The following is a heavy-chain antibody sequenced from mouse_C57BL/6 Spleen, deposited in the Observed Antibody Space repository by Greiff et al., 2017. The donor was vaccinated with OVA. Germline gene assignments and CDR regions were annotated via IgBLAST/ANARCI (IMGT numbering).Heavy chain of an antibody. D-gene: IGHD3-3*01. CDR1: GFTFSDYG. CDR3: ARPGREGTFDY. CDR2: ISSGSGTI. J-gene: IGHJ2*01. Sequence: EVQLQESGGGLVKPGGSLKLSCAASGFTFSDYGMHWVRQAPEKGLEWVAYISSGSGTINYADTVKGRFTISRDNAKNTLFLQMNSLRSEDTAVYYCARPGREGTFDYWGQGTTLTVSS. V-gene: IGHV5-17*01.